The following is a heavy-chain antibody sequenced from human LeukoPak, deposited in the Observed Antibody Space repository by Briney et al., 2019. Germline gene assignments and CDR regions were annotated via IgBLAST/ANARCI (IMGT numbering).Heavy chain of an antibody. CDR1: GGTFSSYA. CDR2: IIPIFGTA. V-gene: IGHV1-69*05. Sequence: SVKVSRKASGGTFSSYAISWVRQAPGQGLEWMGGIIPIFGTANYAQKFQGRVTITTDESTSTAYMELSSLRSEDTAVYYCAAGRCSGGSCFSDYYYYMDVWGKGTTVTVSS. CDR3: AAGRCSGGSCFSDYYYYMDV. J-gene: IGHJ6*03. D-gene: IGHD2-15*01.